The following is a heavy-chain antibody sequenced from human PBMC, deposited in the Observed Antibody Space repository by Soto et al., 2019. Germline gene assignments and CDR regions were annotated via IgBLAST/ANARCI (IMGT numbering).Heavy chain of an antibody. V-gene: IGHV4-4*07. J-gene: IGHJ4*02. CDR1: GGSMNAHF. CDR2: IHVSGIT. Sequence: SETLSLTCTVSGGSMNAHFWSWIRQSAGKGLNWIGHIHVSGITTYNPSLKSRVTMSLDPPKNQLSLKLTSMTAADTAVYYCARINGGSPDFWGQGTLVT. D-gene: IGHD2-15*01. CDR3: ARINGGSPDF.